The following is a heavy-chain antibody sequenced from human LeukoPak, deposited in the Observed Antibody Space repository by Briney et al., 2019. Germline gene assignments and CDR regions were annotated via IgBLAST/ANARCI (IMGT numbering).Heavy chain of an antibody. D-gene: IGHD1-14*01. Sequence: PSETLSRTCTVYGGSISSGSYYWSWIRQPAGRGLEWIGRIYTTGCTNYNPALKSRVTISVDTSKNQFSLKLSSVTAADTAVYYCARDGFVGTYDYWGQGTLVTVSS. CDR3: ARDGFVGTYDY. CDR1: GGSISSGSYY. CDR2: IYTTGCT. J-gene: IGHJ4*02. V-gene: IGHV4-61*02.